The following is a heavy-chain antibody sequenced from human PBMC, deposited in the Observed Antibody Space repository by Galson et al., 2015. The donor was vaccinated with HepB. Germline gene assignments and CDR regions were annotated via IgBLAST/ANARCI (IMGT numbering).Heavy chain of an antibody. Sequence: SLTCTVSGGSISSGSYYWSWIRQPAGKGLEWIGRIYTSGSTNYNPSLKSRVTMSVDTSKNQFSLKLSSVTAADTAVYYCARESNDYGDFHRWFDPWGQGTLVTVSS. CDR1: GGSISSGSYY. CDR2: IYTSGST. J-gene: IGHJ5*02. D-gene: IGHD4-17*01. CDR3: ARESNDYGDFHRWFDP. V-gene: IGHV4-61*02.